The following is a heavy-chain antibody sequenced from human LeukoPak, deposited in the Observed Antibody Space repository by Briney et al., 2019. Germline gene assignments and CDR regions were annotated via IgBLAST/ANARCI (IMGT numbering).Heavy chain of an antibody. CDR2: IYSGGST. V-gene: IGHV3-66*01. J-gene: IGHJ6*02. CDR1: GFTVSSNY. Sequence: GGSLRLSCAASGFTVSSNYMSWVRQAPGKGLEWVSVIYSGGSTYYADSVKGRFTISRDNSKNTLYLQMNSLRAEDTAVYYCARDRETTVTTGYGMDVWGQGTTVTVSS. CDR3: ARDRETTVTTGYGMDV. D-gene: IGHD4-17*01.